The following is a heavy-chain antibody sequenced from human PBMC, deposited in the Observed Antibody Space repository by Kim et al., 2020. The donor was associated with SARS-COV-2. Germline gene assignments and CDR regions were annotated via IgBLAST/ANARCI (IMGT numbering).Heavy chain of an antibody. Sequence: TYYADSVKGRFTSSRDNSKNTLYLQMNSLRAEDTAVYYCAISSIAGAFDIWGQGTMVTVSS. D-gene: IGHD6-6*01. CDR2: T. J-gene: IGHJ3*02. V-gene: IGHV3-53*01. CDR3: AISSIAGAFDI.